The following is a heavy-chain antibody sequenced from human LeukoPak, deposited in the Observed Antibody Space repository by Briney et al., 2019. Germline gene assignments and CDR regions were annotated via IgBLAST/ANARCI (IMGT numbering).Heavy chain of an antibody. CDR1: GYTFTSYD. D-gene: IGHD2-2*01. V-gene: IGHV1-8*01. J-gene: IGHJ4*02. Sequence: GASVKVSCKASGYTFTSYDINWVRQATGQGLEWMGWMSPNSGNTGYAQKFQGRVTMTRNTSISTAYMELSSLRSEDTAVYYCVGGLYCSSTSCSYWGQGTLVTVSS. CDR2: MSPNSGNT. CDR3: VGGLYCSSTSCSY.